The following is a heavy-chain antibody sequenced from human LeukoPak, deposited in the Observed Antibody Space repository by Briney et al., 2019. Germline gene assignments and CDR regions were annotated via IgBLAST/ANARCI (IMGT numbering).Heavy chain of an antibody. J-gene: IGHJ4*02. V-gene: IGHV1-46*01. CDR3: ARNKWNYYDSSGYYFFDY. D-gene: IGHD3-22*01. CDR2: INPSGGSP. CDR1: GYTFTSYY. Sequence: ASVKVSCKASGYTFTSYYMHWVRQAPGQGLEWMGIINPSGGSPSYAQKFQGRVTMTRDTSTSTVYMELSSLRSEDTAVYYCARNKWNYYDSSGYYFFDYWGQGTLVTVSS.